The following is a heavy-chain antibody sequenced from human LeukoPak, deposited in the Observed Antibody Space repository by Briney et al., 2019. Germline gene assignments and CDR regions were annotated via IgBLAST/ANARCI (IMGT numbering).Heavy chain of an antibody. CDR1: GYTFTSYG. J-gene: IGHJ4*02. D-gene: IGHD4-17*01. CDR2: ISAYNGNT. CDR3: AREKGDYGDFSFDY. V-gene: IGHV1-18*01. Sequence: AASVKVSCKASGYTFTSYGISWVRQAPGQGLEWMGWISAYNGNTNYAQKLQGRATMTTDTSTSTAYMELRSLRSDDTAVYYCAREKGDYGDFSFDYWGQGTLVTVSS.